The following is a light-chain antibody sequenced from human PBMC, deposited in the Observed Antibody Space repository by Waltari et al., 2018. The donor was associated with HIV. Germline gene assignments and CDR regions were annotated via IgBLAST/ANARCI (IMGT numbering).Light chain of an antibody. J-gene: IGLJ1*01. CDR3: QSYDSSLSGYV. V-gene: IGLV1-40*01. CDR2: GSS. CDR1: SPNIGAGYD. Sequence: QSVLTQPPSVSGAPGQRVTISCTGSSPNIGAGYDVHWYQQLPGTAPKLLIDGSSNLPSGVPDRFSGSKSGTSASLAITGLQAEDEADYYCQSYDSSLSGYVFGTGTKVTVL.